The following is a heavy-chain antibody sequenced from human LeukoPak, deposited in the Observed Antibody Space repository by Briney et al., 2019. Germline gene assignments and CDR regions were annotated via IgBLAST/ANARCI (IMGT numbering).Heavy chain of an antibody. CDR3: ARGRPGFFAFDI. J-gene: IGHJ3*02. Sequence: GGSLRLSCAASGFTFSSYWMYWVRQGPGEGLVWVARISGDGSGTTYADSVKGGFTISRDNAKNTLYLQMNSLRVEDTAVYYCARGRPGFFAFDIWGQGTEVTVSS. V-gene: IGHV3-74*01. CDR1: GFTFSSYW. CDR2: ISGDGSGT.